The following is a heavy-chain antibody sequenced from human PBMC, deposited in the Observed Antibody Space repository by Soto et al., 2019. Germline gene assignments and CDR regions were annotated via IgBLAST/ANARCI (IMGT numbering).Heavy chain of an antibody. CDR3: ARSGGLVDY. D-gene: IGHD3-16*01. Sequence: PSETLSLTCTVSGGSISSDDHYWTWTRQHPGKGLEWIGYIYYSGSAYYNPSLKGRVTISVDTSKSQFSPKLSSVTAADTAVYYCARSGGLVDYWGQGTLVTVSS. J-gene: IGHJ4*02. CDR1: GGSISSDDHY. CDR2: IYYSGSA. V-gene: IGHV4-31*03.